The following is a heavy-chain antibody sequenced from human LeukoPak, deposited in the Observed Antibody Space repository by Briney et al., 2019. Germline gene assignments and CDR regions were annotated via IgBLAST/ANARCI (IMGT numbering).Heavy chain of an antibody. CDR3: ALAFSGYDRWFPEPPGQ. CDR2: IITNLAST. V-gene: IGHV1-69*01. Sequence: SVKVSCKASGSAFSGYTITWVRQAPGQGLEWVGGIITNLASTNYAQKFQGRVTISADDSTSTAYMQLRSLTSEDTAFYYCALAFSGYDRWFPEPPGQWGQGTLVTVSS. CDR1: GSAFSGYT. D-gene: IGHD5-12*01. J-gene: IGHJ4*02.